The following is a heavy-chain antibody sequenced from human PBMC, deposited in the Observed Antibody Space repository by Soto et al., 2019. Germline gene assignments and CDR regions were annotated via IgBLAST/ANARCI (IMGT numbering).Heavy chain of an antibody. J-gene: IGHJ4*02. D-gene: IGHD3-10*01. CDR3: ARQNLWFGELPSPFDY. V-gene: IGHV4-39*01. CDR2: IYYSGST. CDR1: GGSISSSSYY. Sequence: SETLSLTCTVSGGSISSSSYYWGWIRQPPGKGLEWIGSIYYSGSTYYNPSLKSRVTISVDTSKNQFSLKLSSVTAADTAVYYCARQNLWFGELPSPFDYWGQGTLVTVSS.